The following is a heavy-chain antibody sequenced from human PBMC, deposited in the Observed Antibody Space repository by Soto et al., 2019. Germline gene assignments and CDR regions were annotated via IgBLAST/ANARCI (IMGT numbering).Heavy chain of an antibody. CDR2: IIPILGIA. CDR3: AREDYYDGSGWLDY. Sequence: QVQLVQSGAEVKKPGSSVKVSCKASGGTFSSYTISWVRQAPGQGLEWMGRIIPILGIANYAQKFQGRVTIAADKSTSAAYLELSSLSSEATAVYYCAREDYYDGSGWLDYWGQGTLFTVSS. V-gene: IGHV1-69*08. CDR1: GGTFSSYT. J-gene: IGHJ4*02. D-gene: IGHD3-22*01.